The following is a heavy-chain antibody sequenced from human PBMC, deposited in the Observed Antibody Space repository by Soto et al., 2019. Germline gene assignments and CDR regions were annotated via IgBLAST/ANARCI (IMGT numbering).Heavy chain of an antibody. J-gene: IGHJ1*01. V-gene: IGHV3-48*01. Sequence: GGSLRLSYAASGFTFRSYSMNWVRQAPGKGLEWVSYISSSSSTIYYADSVKGRFTISRDNAKNSLYLQMNSLRAEDTAVYYCARDLGSSWYPEYFQHWGQGTLVTVSS. CDR1: GFTFRSYS. D-gene: IGHD6-13*01. CDR3: ARDLGSSWYPEYFQH. CDR2: ISSSSSTI.